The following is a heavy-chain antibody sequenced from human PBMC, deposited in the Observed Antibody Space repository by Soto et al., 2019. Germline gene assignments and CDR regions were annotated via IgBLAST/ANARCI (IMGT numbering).Heavy chain of an antibody. J-gene: IGHJ4*02. V-gene: IGHV3-30*03. Sequence: QVQLVESGGGVVQPGRSLRLSCAASGFTFSTYGMHWVRQAPGKGLEWVAIISYGGSNKNYADSVKGRFTISRDNSKNTLYLQTNSLRAEDTAIYYCEDVSLLSVDNGPHFDYWRQRTLVTVPS. D-gene: IGHD5-12*01. CDR3: EDVSLLSVDNGPHFDY. CDR1: GFTFSTYG. CDR2: ISYGGSNK.